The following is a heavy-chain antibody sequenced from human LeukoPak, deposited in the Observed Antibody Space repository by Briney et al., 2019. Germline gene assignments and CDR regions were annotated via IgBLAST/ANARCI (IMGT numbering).Heavy chain of an antibody. CDR2: IIPIFGTA. Sequence: SVKVSCKASGGTFSSYAISWVRQAPGQGLEWMGRIIPIFGTANYAQKFQGRVTITTDESTSTAYMELSSLRSEDTAVYYCARSSNYRSATQYMVTKNWFDPWGQGTLVTVSS. D-gene: IGHD3-10*01. CDR1: GGTFSSYA. J-gene: IGHJ5*02. V-gene: IGHV1-69*05. CDR3: ARSSNYRSATQYMVTKNWFDP.